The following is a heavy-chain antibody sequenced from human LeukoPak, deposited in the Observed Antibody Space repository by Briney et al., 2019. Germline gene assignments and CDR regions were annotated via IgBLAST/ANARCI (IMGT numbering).Heavy chain of an antibody. CDR2: INPNSGGT. V-gene: IGHV1-2*02. CDR3: ARDLEYYDILTGYYRYYFDY. Sequence: GASVKVSCKASGYTFTGYYMHGVRQAPGQGLEWMGWINPNSGGTNYAQKFQGRVTMTRDTSISTAYMELSRLRSDDTAVYYCARDLEYYDILTGYYRYYFDYWGQGTLVTVSS. CDR1: GYTFTGYY. J-gene: IGHJ4*02. D-gene: IGHD3-9*01.